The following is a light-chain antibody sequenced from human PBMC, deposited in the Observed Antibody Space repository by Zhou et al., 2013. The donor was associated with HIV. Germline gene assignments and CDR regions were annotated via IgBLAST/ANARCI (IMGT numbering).Light chain of an antibody. CDR2: GAS. J-gene: IGKJ2*01. CDR3: QQSYSVPPT. CDR1: QDIRND. V-gene: IGKV1-39*01. Sequence: DIQMTQSPASLSASVGDRVTITCRAGQDIRNDLGWYQQKPGKAPKRLIYGASTLQSGVPSRFSGSGSGADFTLTINSLQPEDFATYFCQQSYSVPPTFGQGTKLEI.